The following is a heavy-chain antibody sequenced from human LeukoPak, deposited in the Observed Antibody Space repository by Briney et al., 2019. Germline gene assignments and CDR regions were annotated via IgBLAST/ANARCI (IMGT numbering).Heavy chain of an antibody. V-gene: IGHV3-23*01. CDR2: ISSSGVMT. CDR1: GFTFTNYA. D-gene: IGHD1-26*01. CDR3: AKDRSSGTYYTFDH. J-gene: IGHJ4*02. Sequence: GGSLRLSCASSGFTFTNYAMTWVRQAPGPGLKWVSSISSSGVMTYYADSVKGRFTVSRDNSKNSLYLQMSSLTAADTAVYYCAKDRSSGTYYTFDHWGQGTLGTVS.